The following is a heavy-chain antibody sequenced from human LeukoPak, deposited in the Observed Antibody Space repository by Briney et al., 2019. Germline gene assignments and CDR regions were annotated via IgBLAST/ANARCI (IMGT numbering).Heavy chain of an antibody. V-gene: IGHV3-23*01. CDR3: AKDSARLARGEFDP. J-gene: IGHJ5*02. D-gene: IGHD3-10*01. Sequence: GGSLRLSCAASGFTFSSYDMSWVRQAPGRGLEWVSTISGGGDTTYYADSVKGRFTISRDNSKNTPYLQMNSLRAEDTAVYYCAKDSARLARGEFDPWGQGTLVTVSS. CDR1: GFTFSSYD. CDR2: ISGGGDTT.